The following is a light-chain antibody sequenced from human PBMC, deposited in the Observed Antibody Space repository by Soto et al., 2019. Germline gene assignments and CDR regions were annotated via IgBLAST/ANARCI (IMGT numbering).Light chain of an antibody. Sequence: DIQMTQSPSSMSASVGDRVTLTCRASQTISSWLAWYQQKPGKAPKLLIYKASTLKSGVPSRFSGSGSGTEFTLTISSLQPDEFATYYCQHYNSYSEAVGQGTKVDIK. CDR1: QTISSW. CDR3: QHYNSYSEA. J-gene: IGKJ1*01. CDR2: KAS. V-gene: IGKV1-5*03.